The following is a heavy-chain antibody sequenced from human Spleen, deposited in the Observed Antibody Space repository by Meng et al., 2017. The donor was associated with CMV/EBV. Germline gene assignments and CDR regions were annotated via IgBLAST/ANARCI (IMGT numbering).Heavy chain of an antibody. CDR2: INPKNGDP. J-gene: IGHJ4*02. D-gene: IGHD1-26*01. CDR1: GFNFYGFY. Sequence: SGFNFYGFYIHWVRRAPGQGLEWMGRINPKNGDPKYAQRFEGRVSMTTDTSITTVYMELRSLRSDDTAFYYCTRRPLGSTRPVDYWGQGTLVTVSS. CDR3: TRRPLGSTRPVDY. V-gene: IGHV1-2*06.